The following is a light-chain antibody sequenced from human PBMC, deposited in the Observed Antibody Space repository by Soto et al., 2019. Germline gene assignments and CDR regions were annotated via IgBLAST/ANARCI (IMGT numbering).Light chain of an antibody. J-gene: IGKJ2*01. CDR1: QSVSSTY. CDR3: QQYGTPPIIYT. CDR2: GVS. Sequence: EIVLTQSPGTLSLSPGERATLSCRASQSVSSTYLAWYLHKPGQPPRLVIYGVSNRATGIPDRFSGSGSGTDFTLTISRLEPEDFAVYYCQQYGTPPIIYTFGQGTKLEIK. V-gene: IGKV3-20*01.